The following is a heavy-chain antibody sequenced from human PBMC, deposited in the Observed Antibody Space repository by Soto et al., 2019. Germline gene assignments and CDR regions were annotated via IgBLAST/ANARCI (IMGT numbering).Heavy chain of an antibody. V-gene: IGHV3-15*01. Sequence: AGGSLRLSCAASGFTFSNAWMSWVRQAPGKGLEWVGRIKSKTDGGTTDYAAPVKGRFTISRDDSKNTLYLQMNSLKTEDTAVYYCTTAPYIWGSYLSNFWGQGTLVTVSS. CDR3: TTAPYIWGSYLSNF. J-gene: IGHJ4*02. D-gene: IGHD3-16*02. CDR2: IKSKTDGGTT. CDR1: GFTFSNAW.